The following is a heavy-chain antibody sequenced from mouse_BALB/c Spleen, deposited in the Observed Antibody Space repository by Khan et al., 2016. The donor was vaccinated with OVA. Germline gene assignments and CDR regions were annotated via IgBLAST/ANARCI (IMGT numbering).Heavy chain of an antibody. J-gene: IGHJ1*01. CDR1: GYSITSGYS. D-gene: IGHD1-1*01. V-gene: IGHV3-1*02. CDR3: ARSGTTVVAYWYFDV. Sequence: DVKLQESGPDLVKPSQSLSLTCTVTGYSITSGYSWHWIRQFPGNKLEWMGYIHYSGSTNYNPSLKSRISITRDTSKNQFFLQLNSVTTEDTATYYCARSGTTVVAYWYFDVWGAGTTVTVSS. CDR2: IHYSGST.